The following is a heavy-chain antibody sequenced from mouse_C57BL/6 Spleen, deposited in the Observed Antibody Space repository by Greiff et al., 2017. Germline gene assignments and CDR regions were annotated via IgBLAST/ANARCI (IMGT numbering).Heavy chain of an antibody. CDR2: INYDGSST. CDR1: GFTFSDYY. J-gene: IGHJ1*03. V-gene: IGHV5-16*01. CDR3: AREEVTTVVRYFDV. D-gene: IGHD1-1*01. Sequence: EVQLVESEGGLVQPGSSMKLSCTASGFTFSDYYMAWVRQVPEKGLEWVANINYDGSSTYYLDSLKSRFIISRDNAKNILYLQMSSLKSEDTATYYCAREEVTTVVRYFDVWGTGTTVTVSS.